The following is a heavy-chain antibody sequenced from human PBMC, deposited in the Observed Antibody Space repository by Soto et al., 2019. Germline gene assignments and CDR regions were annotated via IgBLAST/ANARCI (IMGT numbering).Heavy chain of an antibody. CDR1: GLTFRNYA. D-gene: IGHD6-13*01. V-gene: IGHV3-23*01. CDR3: AKDQGSSWYEIDY. CDR2: ISGSGGST. Sequence: EVQLLESGGALVQLGGPRKLSFAASGLTFRNYAGTWVRKAPGKGLEWVSTISGSGGSTYYADSVKGRFTISRDNSKNTLYLQMNSLRAEDTAVYYCAKDQGSSWYEIDYWGQGTLVTVSS. J-gene: IGHJ4*02.